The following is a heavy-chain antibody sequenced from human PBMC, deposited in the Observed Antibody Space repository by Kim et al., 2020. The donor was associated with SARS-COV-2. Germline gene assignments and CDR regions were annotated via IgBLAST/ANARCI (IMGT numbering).Heavy chain of an antibody. J-gene: IGHJ6*02. Sequence: YADSVKGRFTISRDNSKNTLYLQMNSLRAEDTAVYYCARNSVAGGYGMDVWGQGTTVTVSS. CDR3: ARNSVAGGYGMDV. V-gene: IGHV3-30*01. D-gene: IGHD6-19*01.